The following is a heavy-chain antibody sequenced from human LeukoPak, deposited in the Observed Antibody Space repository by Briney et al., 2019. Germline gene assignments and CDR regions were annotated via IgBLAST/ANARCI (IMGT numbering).Heavy chain of an antibody. J-gene: IGHJ4*02. CDR3: ARTYDSSGYYHY. CDR1: GYTFTSYY. CDR2: IIPIFGTA. Sequence: SVKVSCKASGYTFTSYYMHWVRQAPGQGLEWMGGIIPIFGTANYAQKFQGRVTITTDESTSTAYMELSSLRSEDTAVYYCARTYDSSGYYHYWGQGTLVTVSS. D-gene: IGHD3-22*01. V-gene: IGHV1-69*05.